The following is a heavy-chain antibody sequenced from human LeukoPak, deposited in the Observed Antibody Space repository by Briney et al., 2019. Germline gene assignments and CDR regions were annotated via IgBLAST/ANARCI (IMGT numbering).Heavy chain of an antibody. Sequence: ASVTVSCKASVYTFTSYGISWVRQAPGQGLEWMGWISAYNGNTKYAQKLQGRVTMTTDTSTSTACMELRSLRSDDTAVYYCAGDLLYYYSSGKPPGDYWGQGTLVTVSS. CDR3: AGDLLYYYSSGKPPGDY. CDR1: VYTFTSYG. CDR2: ISAYNGNT. D-gene: IGHD3-22*01. J-gene: IGHJ4*02. V-gene: IGHV1-18*01.